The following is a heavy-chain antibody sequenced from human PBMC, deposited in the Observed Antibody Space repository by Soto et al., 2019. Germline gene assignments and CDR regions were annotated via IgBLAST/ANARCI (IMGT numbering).Heavy chain of an antibody. Sequence: SVSNAGMNWVRQAPGKGLEWVGRIKSKTDGGTTDYAAPVKDRFTISRDDSKNTLYLQMNSLKTEDTAVYYCTTGFIVVRGDIGGMDVWGQGTTVTVSS. V-gene: IGHV3-15*07. J-gene: IGHJ6*02. CDR1: SVSNAG. CDR3: TTGFIVVRGDIGGMDV. D-gene: IGHD3-10*01. CDR2: IKSKTDGGTT.